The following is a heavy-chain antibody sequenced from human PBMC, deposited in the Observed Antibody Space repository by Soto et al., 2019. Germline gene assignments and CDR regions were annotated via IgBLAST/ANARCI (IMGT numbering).Heavy chain of an antibody. D-gene: IGHD6-13*01. Sequence: QVQLQESGPGLVKPSQTLSLTCTVSGGSISSGGYYWGWIRQHPGKGLEWIGYIYYSGSTYYNPSLKSRVTISVDTSKNQFSLKLSSVTAADTAVYYCARDLGRQQLARGAFDIWGQGTMVTVSS. V-gene: IGHV4-31*03. CDR2: IYYSGST. CDR3: ARDLGRQQLARGAFDI. CDR1: GGSISSGGYY. J-gene: IGHJ3*02.